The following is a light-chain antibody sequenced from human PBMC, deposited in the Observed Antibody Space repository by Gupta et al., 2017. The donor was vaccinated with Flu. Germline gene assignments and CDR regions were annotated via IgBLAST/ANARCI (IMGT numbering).Light chain of an antibody. CDR2: EFS. Sequence: QSALTQPASVSASPGQPIAICCTGTSSDIGAYNYVSCYQQHPGNTPKLMIYEFSNRPSGVSTRFSGSSSGATASLSISGLQAEDEDDYYGGSYGDVGVFGGGTKVTVL. CDR3: GSYGDVGV. J-gene: IGLJ2*01. V-gene: IGLV2-14*01. CDR1: SSDIGAYNY.